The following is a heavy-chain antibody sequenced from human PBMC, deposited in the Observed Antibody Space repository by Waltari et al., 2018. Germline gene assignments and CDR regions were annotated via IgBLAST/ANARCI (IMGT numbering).Heavy chain of an antibody. CDR2: ISSSGSTI. J-gene: IGHJ3*02. Sequence: QVQLVESGGGLVKPGGSLRLYCAASGFTFSYYYMSWSSQDRGKGLEWVSYISSSGSTIYYADSVKGRFTISRDNAKNSLYLQMNSLRAEDSAVYYCARPGYSSGWYWEAFDIWGQGTMVTVSS. D-gene: IGHD6-19*01. CDR1: GFTFSYYY. V-gene: IGHV3-11*01. CDR3: ARPGYSSGWYWEAFDI.